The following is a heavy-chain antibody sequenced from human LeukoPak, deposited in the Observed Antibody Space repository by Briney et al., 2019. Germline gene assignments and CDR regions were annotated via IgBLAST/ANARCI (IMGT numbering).Heavy chain of an antibody. Sequence: GGSLRLSCAASGFDFDDYMMHWVRQAPGKGLEWVSLISWAGDTTHYADSVKGRFTISRDNAKNSLYLQMNSLRAEDTALYYCAKERYDGSGAAYDNWGQGTLVTVSS. CDR1: GFDFDDYM. CDR2: ISWAGDTT. V-gene: IGHV3-43*01. CDR3: AKERYDGSGAAYDN. J-gene: IGHJ4*02. D-gene: IGHD3-10*01.